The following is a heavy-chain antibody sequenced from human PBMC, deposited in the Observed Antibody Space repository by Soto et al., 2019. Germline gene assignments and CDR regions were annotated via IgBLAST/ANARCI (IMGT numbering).Heavy chain of an antibody. CDR1: GGSFSGYY. D-gene: IGHD5-18*01. CDR3: ARGRNGSGYSYGYGY. V-gene: IGHV4-34*01. CDR2: INHSGST. Sequence: QVQLQQWGAGLLKPSETLSLTCAVYGGSFSGYYWSWIRQPPGKGLEWIGEINHSGSTNYNPSLKSRVTISVDTSKNQFSLKLSSVTAADTAVYYCARGRNGSGYSYGYGYWGQGTLVTVSS. J-gene: IGHJ4*02.